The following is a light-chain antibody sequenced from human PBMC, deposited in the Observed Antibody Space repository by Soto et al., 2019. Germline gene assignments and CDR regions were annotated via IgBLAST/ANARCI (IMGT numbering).Light chain of an antibody. CDR2: NND. CDR3: ATWDDSLNGPV. V-gene: IGLV1-44*01. J-gene: IGLJ2*01. Sequence: QSVLTQPPSASGTPGQRVTMSCSGGTSNIGSNTVNWYQQLPGTAPKVLIYNNDQRPSGVPDRFSGSKSGTSASLAISGLQSEDEAGYYCATWDDSLNGPVFGGGTKLTV. CDR1: TSNIGSNT.